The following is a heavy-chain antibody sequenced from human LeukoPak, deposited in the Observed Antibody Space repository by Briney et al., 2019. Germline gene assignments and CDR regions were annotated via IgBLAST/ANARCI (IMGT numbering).Heavy chain of an antibody. CDR1: GFTFSSYG. Sequence: GGSLRLSCAASGFTFSSYGMHWVRQAPGKGLEWVAVIWYDGSNKYYADSVKGRFTISRDNSKTTLYLQMNSLRAEDTAVYYCAKDYGSGWYYYFDYWGQGTLVTVSS. CDR2: IWYDGSNK. J-gene: IGHJ4*02. V-gene: IGHV3-33*06. CDR3: AKDYGSGWYYYFDY. D-gene: IGHD6-19*01.